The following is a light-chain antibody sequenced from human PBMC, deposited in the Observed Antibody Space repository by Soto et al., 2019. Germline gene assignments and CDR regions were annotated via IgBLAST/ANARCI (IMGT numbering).Light chain of an antibody. CDR3: QQYINWPLT. J-gene: IGKJ4*01. Sequence: EIVMTQSPATLSVSPGERATLSCRASQSVRGNLAWYQQKPGQAPRLLIYGASTRATDIPARFSGSGSETEVTLTISSQQSEDFAIYYCQQYINWPLTFGGGTKVEIK. CDR1: QSVRGN. V-gene: IGKV3-15*01. CDR2: GAS.